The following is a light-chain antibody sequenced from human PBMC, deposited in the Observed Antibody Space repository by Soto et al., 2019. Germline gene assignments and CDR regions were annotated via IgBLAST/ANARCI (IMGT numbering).Light chain of an antibody. J-gene: IGLJ1*01. CDR3: AAWDASLSGHV. Sequence: QSVLTQSPSAYGTPGQRVTISCYGSSSNIGSYPVYWYQQLPGTAPKLLINSDDQRPSGVPDRFSASKSGTSASLAISGLRSEDEADYYCAAWDASLSGHVFGAGTKVTVL. CDR2: SDD. V-gene: IGLV1-47*02. CDR1: SSNIGSYP.